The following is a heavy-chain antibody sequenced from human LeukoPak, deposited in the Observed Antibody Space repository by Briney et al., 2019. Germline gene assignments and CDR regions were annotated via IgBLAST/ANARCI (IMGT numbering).Heavy chain of an antibody. CDR1: GGSFSGYY. CDR2: INHCGST. J-gene: IGHJ6*03. Sequence: PSETLSLTCAVYGGSFSGYYWSWIRQPPGKGLEWIGEINHCGSTNYNPSLKSRVTISVDTSKNQFSLKLSSVTAADTAVYYCARGYGGWRRPNYYYYMDVWGKGTTVTVSS. CDR3: ARGYGGWRRPNYYYYMDV. V-gene: IGHV4-34*01. D-gene: IGHD4/OR15-4a*01.